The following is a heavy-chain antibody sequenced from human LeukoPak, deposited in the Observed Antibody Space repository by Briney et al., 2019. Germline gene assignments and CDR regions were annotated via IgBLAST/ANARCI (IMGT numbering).Heavy chain of an antibody. Sequence: SETLSLTCAVYDGSFSGSYCTWIRQPPGKGLEWIGEINHSGSANYNPSLKSRVTISVDTSKNQFSLKLSSVTAADTAVYYCARGRVGYYYYYYMDVWGKGTTVTISS. CDR3: ARGRVGYYYYYYMDV. J-gene: IGHJ6*03. CDR1: DGSFSGSY. CDR2: INHSGSA. V-gene: IGHV4-34*01.